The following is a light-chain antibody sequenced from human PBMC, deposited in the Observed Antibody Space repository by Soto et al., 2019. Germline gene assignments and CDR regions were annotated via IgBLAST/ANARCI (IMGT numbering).Light chain of an antibody. CDR3: QQYNIWPPIT. CDR1: QSVSSN. J-gene: IGKJ5*01. CDR2: GAS. V-gene: IGKV3-15*01. Sequence: EIVMTQSPATLSVSPGERATLSCRASQSVSSNLAWYQQKPGQAPRLLIYGASTRATGIPARFSGSGSGTEFTLTISSLQSVDFAVYYCQQYNIWPPITFGQGTRLEIK.